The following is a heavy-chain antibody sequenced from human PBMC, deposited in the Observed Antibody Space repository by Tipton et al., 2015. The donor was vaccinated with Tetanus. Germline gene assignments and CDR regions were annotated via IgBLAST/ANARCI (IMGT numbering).Heavy chain of an antibody. CDR2: VRFDGRNS. V-gene: IGHV3-33*08. CDR3: ARAVSPGENFDY. D-gene: IGHD4-17*01. Sequence: SLRLSCAASGFIFSSYAMHWVRQAPGKGLEWVAVVRFDGRNSYYGDSVKGRFTISRDNSKNTLDLQMDSLRSEDTAMYYCARAVSPGENFDYWGQGTLVTVSS. CDR1: GFIFSSYA. J-gene: IGHJ4*02.